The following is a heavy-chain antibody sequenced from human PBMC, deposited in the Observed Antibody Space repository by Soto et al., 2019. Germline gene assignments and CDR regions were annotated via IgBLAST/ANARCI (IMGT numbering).Heavy chain of an antibody. D-gene: IGHD1-26*01. CDR3: AHSRNLITEDAQVGDFDY. V-gene: IGHV2-5*02. J-gene: IGHJ4*02. CDR1: GFSLTTDGEG. CDR2: IYWDDDE. Sequence: QITLKESGPALVKSTQPLTLTCTFSGFSLTTDGEGVGWVRQSPGEALEWLALIYWDDDERYSTSLKTRLTITKDISRNQVVLVMTSMEAVDTGTYLCAHSRNLITEDAQVGDFDYWGQGT.